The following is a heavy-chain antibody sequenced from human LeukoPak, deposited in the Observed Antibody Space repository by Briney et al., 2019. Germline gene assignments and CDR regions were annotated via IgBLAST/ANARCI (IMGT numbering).Heavy chain of an antibody. CDR1: GYTFTSYG. CDR3: ARGLYYYDSSGYLGWFDP. Sequence: GASVKVSCKASGYTFTSYGISWVRQAPGQGLEWMGWISAYNGNTNYAQKLQGRVTMTTDTSTSTACMELRSLRSDDTAVYYCARGLYYYDSSGYLGWFDPWGQGTLVTVSS. J-gene: IGHJ5*02. V-gene: IGHV1-18*01. D-gene: IGHD3-22*01. CDR2: ISAYNGNT.